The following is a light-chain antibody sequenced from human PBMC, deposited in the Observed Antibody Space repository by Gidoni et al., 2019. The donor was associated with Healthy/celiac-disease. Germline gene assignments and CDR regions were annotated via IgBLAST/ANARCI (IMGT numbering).Light chain of an antibody. CDR2: DAS. J-gene: IGKJ4*01. Sequence: IVLTQSPATLSLSPGERATLSCRASQSVSSYLAWYQQKPGQAPRLLIYDASNRATGIPARFSGSGSGTDFTLTISSLEPEDFAVYYCQQRSNFYTFGGGTKVEIK. CDR1: QSVSSY. CDR3: QQRSNFYT. V-gene: IGKV3-11*01.